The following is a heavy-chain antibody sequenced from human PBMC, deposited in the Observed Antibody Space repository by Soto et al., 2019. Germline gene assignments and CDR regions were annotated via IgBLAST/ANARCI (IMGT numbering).Heavy chain of an antibody. CDR3: ARYSSGWYKYAFDI. CDR1: GGSISSYY. D-gene: IGHD6-19*01. CDR2: IYYSGST. Sequence: SETLSLTCTVSGGSISSYYWSWIRQPPGKGLEWIGYIYYSGSTNYNPSLKSRVTISVDTSKNQFSLKLSSVTAADTAVYYCARYSSGWYKYAFDIWGQGTMVTVSS. V-gene: IGHV4-59*01. J-gene: IGHJ3*02.